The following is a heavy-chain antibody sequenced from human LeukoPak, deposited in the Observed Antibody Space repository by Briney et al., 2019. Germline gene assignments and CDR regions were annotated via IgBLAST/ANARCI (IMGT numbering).Heavy chain of an antibody. Sequence: PSETLSLTCTVSGGSITSTSFYWGWIRQPPGKGLEWIGSIHYSGISYHNPSLKSRVTMSVDTSKNQFSLKLRSVTAADTAVYSCARARYDSSGYILDYWGQGTLVTVSS. CDR2: IHYSGIS. J-gene: IGHJ4*02. V-gene: IGHV4-39*07. CDR3: ARARYDSSGYILDY. CDR1: GGSITSTSFY. D-gene: IGHD3-22*01.